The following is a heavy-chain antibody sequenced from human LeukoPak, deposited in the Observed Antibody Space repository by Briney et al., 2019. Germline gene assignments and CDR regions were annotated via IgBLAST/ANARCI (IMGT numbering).Heavy chain of an antibody. J-gene: IGHJ2*01. CDR1: GGSISSYY. V-gene: IGHV4-59*01. CDR2: IYYRGNT. Sequence: SETLSLTCRISGGSISSYYWSWIRQSPGKGLEWIGYIYYRGNTLYNPSLKSRLTISVDTSKNQFSLNLNSVTDADTAVYYCARGGDVLTSYYPYWYFDLWGRGTLVTVFS. CDR3: ARGGDVLTSYYPYWYFDL. D-gene: IGHD3-9*01.